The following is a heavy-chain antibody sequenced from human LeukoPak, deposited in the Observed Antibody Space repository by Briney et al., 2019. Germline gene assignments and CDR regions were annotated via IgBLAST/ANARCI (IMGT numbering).Heavy chain of an antibody. D-gene: IGHD2-21*02. CDR1: GGSFSGYY. V-gene: IGHV4-34*01. CDR3: VRGSRVYCGGDCYYY. Sequence: PSETLSLTCTVFGGSFSGYYWSWIRQPPDKGLEWIGEINPSGSTNYNPSLKTRVTISTDTSKNHFSLNLNSVTAADTGVYLCVRGSRVYCGGDCYYYWGQGTLVTVSS. CDR2: INPSGST. J-gene: IGHJ4*02.